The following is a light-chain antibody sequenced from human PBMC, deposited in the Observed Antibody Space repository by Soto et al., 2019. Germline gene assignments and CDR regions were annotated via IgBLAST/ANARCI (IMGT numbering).Light chain of an antibody. CDR2: DVT. CDR3: SSYTGSNTVV. CDR1: SSDVGGYKY. J-gene: IGLJ2*01. Sequence: QSVLTQPPSASGSPGQSVTISCTGTSSDVGGYKYVSWYQQHPGKVPKLLIYDVTKRPSGVPDRVSGSKSDTTASLTVSGLQAEEQAYYYCSSYTGSNTVVFGGGTKLAGL. V-gene: IGLV2-8*01.